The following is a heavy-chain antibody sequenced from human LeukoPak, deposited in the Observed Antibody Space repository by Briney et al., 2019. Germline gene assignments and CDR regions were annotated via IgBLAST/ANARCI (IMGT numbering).Heavy chain of an antibody. CDR2: ISYDGSNK. CDR1: GFTFSSYA. Sequence: GRSLRLSCAASGFTFSSYAMHWVRQAPGKGLEWVAVISYDGSNKYYEDSVKGRFTISRDNSKNTLYLQMNSLRAEDTAVYYCARDLATVTIEGAFDIWGQGIMVTVSS. D-gene: IGHD4-17*01. V-gene: IGHV3-30*04. J-gene: IGHJ3*02. CDR3: ARDLATVTIEGAFDI.